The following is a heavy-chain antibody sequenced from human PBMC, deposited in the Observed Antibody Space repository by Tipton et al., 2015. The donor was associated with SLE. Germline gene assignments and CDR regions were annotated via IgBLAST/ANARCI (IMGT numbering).Heavy chain of an antibody. Sequence: LRLSCAASGFTFSSYGMNWVRQPPGKGLEWIGEINHSGSTNYNPSLKSRVTISVDTSKNQFSLKLSSVTAADTAVYYCARDVSGGTTYVAFDIWGQGTMVTVSS. CDR2: INHSGST. D-gene: IGHD1-1*01. CDR3: ARDVSGGTTYVAFDI. V-gene: IGHV4-34*01. J-gene: IGHJ3*02. CDR1: GFTFSSYG.